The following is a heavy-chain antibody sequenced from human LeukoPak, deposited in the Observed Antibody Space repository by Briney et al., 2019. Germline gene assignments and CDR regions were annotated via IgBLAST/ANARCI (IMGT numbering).Heavy chain of an antibody. D-gene: IGHD6-13*01. V-gene: IGHV3-48*03. CDR2: ISSSGSAI. CDR3: ARKHSGYSSSWYHPLWFDP. Sequence: GGSLRLSCAASGFTFSSYEMNWVRQAPGKGLEWVSYISSSGSAIYYADSVEGRFTISRDNAKNSLYLQMNSLGAEDTALYYCARKHSGYSSSWYHPLWFDPWGQGTLVTVSS. J-gene: IGHJ5*02. CDR1: GFTFSSYE.